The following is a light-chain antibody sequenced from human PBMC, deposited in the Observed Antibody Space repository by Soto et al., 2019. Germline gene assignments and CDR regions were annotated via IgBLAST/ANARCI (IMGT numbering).Light chain of an antibody. V-gene: IGLV1-40*01. CDR1: GSNIGAGFD. CDR2: GNS. J-gene: IGLJ1*01. Sequence: QSVLTQPPSVSGAPGQRVTISCSGSGSNIGAGFDVHWYQQLPGTAPKLLIYGNSNRPSGVPDRFSGSKSGTSASLAITGLQAEDEADYYCQAYDSSLSGYVFGPGTKLTVL. CDR3: QAYDSSLSGYV.